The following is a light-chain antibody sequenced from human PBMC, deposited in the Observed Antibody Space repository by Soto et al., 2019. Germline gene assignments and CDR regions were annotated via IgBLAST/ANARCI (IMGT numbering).Light chain of an antibody. V-gene: IGKV3-11*01. CDR1: QSVSSY. CDR3: PQPWP. Sequence: EIVLTQSPATLSLSPGERATLSCRASQSVSSYLAWYQQKPGQAPRLLIYDASNRATGIPARFSGSGSGTDFTLTISTLAPDDIAVYYCPQPWPFGQGTKLELK. J-gene: IGKJ1*01. CDR2: DAS.